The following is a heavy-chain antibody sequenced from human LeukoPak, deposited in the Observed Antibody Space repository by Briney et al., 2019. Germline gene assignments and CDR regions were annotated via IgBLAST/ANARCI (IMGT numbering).Heavy chain of an antibody. CDR3: AKDQVSAMIVVVISYGMDV. CDR1: GFTFSNYA. D-gene: IGHD3-22*01. Sequence: GGSLRLSCAASGFTFSNYAMSWVRQAPGKGLEWVSSISASGGSTYYAASVKGRFTISRDNSKNTVYLQMNSLRAEDTAVYYCAKDQVSAMIVVVISYGMDVWGQGTTVTVSS. V-gene: IGHV3-23*01. CDR2: ISASGGST. J-gene: IGHJ6*02.